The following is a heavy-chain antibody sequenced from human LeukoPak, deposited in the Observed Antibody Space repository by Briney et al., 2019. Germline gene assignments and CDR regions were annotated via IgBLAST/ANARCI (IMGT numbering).Heavy chain of an antibody. CDR2: IGIDSGNT. D-gene: IGHD1-1*01. CDR1: GFPFIEYS. CDR3: ARDHNYAFDN. Sequence: GGSLRLSCTASGFPFIEYSMIWVRRAPGKGLEWISYIGIDSGNTKYADSVRGRFTISADKAKNSLYLQMNSLRVEDTAVYYCARDHNYAFDNWGQGTLVSVAS. V-gene: IGHV3-48*01. J-gene: IGHJ4*02.